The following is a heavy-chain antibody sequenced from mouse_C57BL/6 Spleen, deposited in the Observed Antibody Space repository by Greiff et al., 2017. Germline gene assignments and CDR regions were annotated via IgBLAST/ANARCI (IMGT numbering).Heavy chain of an antibody. CDR2: ISYDGSN. J-gene: IGHJ2*01. CDR3: ARDGRYDGYYYFDY. CDR1: GYSITSGYY. V-gene: IGHV3-6*01. Sequence: EVKLVESGPGLVKPSQSLSLTCSVTGYSITSGYYWNWIRQFPGNKLEWMGYISYDGSNNYNPSLQNRISITRDTSKNQFFLKLNSVTTEDTATYYCARDGRYDGYYYFDYWGQGTTLTVSS. D-gene: IGHD2-3*01.